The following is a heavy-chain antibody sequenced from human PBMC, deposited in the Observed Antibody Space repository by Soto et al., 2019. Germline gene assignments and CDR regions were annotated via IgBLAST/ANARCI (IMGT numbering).Heavy chain of an antibody. CDR2: IWYDGSNK. D-gene: IGHD3-22*01. J-gene: IGHJ6*02. CDR1: GFTFSSYG. V-gene: IGHV3-33*01. CDR3: ARERYDSSGYCLYYYYGMDV. Sequence: QVQLVESGGGVVQPGRSLRLSCAASGFTFSSYGMHWVRQAPGKGLEWVAVIWYDGSNKYYADSVKGRFTISRDNSKNTLYLQMNSLRAEDTAVYYCARERYDSSGYCLYYYYGMDVWGQGTTVTVSS.